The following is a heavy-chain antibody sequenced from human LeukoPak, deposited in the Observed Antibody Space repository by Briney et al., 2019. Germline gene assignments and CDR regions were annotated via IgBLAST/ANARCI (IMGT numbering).Heavy chain of an antibody. CDR2: ISAYNGNT. D-gene: IGHD3-22*01. V-gene: IGHV1-18*01. Sequence: PVASVNVSCMASGYTFTSYGISWVRQAPGQGLEWMGWISAYNGNTNYAQKLQGRVTMTTDTSTSTAYMELRSLRSDDTAVYYCARDYYYDSSGYLYWGQGTLVTVSS. J-gene: IGHJ4*02. CDR3: ARDYYYDSSGYLY. CDR1: GYTFTSYG.